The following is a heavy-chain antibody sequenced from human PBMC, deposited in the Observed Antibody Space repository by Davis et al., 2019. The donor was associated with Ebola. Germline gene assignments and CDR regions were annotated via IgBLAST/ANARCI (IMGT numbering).Heavy chain of an antibody. CDR2: ISGSGGST. CDR3: ARVETTAGMDV. V-gene: IGHV3-23*01. D-gene: IGHD4-11*01. CDR1: GFTFSNYA. J-gene: IGHJ6*04. Sequence: PGGSLRLSCAASGFTFSNYAMNWVRQAPGKGLEWVSTISGSGGSTNFADSVKGRFTISRDNAKNSLYLQMNSLRAEDTAVYYCARVETTAGMDVWGKGTTVTVSS.